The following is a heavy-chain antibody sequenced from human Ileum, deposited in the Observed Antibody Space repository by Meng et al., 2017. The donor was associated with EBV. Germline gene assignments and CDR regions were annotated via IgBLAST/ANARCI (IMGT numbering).Heavy chain of an antibody. CDR2: TSHSGST. Sequence: QGQLREAGPGLVKPSATLSLTCAVSGGSISRSDWWSWVRQPPGKGLEWIGETSHSGSTNYSPSLKSRVTISLDKSKNQLSLKLNSVTAADTAVYYCASSDYYRSDYWGQGTLVTVSS. J-gene: IGHJ4*02. D-gene: IGHD3-22*01. CDR1: GGSISRSDW. CDR3: ASSDYYRSDY. V-gene: IGHV4-4*02.